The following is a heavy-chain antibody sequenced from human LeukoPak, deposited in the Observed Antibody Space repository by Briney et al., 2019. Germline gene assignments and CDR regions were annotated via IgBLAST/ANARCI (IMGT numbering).Heavy chain of an antibody. CDR2: IYPGDSDT. Sequence: GESLKISCKGSGYSFTSYWIGWVRQMPGKGLEWMGIIYPGDSDTRYSPSFQGQVTLSADKSISTAYLQWSSLKASDTAMYYCARHPPYGGYGPDAFDIWGQGTVVTVSS. CDR1: GYSFTSYW. D-gene: IGHD4-17*01. V-gene: IGHV5-51*01. CDR3: ARHPPYGGYGPDAFDI. J-gene: IGHJ3*02.